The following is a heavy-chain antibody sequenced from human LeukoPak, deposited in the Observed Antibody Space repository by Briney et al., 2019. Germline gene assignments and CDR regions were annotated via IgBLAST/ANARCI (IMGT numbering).Heavy chain of an antibody. CDR2: MSYDGGSE. J-gene: IGHJ4*02. CDR3: VRESSGWAFDF. D-gene: IGHD6-19*01. V-gene: IGHV3-30-3*01. CDR1: GFTFSTYA. Sequence: GGSLRLSCAASGFTFSTYAMHWVRPAPGKGLEWVAIMSYDGGSEYYAGSVKGRFTISRDNSKSTLYLQMNSLRPEDTAVYYCVRESSGWAFDFWGQGTLVTVSS.